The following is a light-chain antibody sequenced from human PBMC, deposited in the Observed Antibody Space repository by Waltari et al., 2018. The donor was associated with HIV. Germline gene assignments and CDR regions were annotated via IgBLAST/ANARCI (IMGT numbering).Light chain of an antibody. CDR2: ASS. CDR1: QSFSSSY. J-gene: IGKJ1*01. V-gene: IGKV3-20*01. Sequence: EIVLTQSPGTLSLSPGERATLSCRASQSFSSSYLGWYQQKPGQAPRLLIYASSSRATGIPDRFSGSASGTDFTLTISRLEPEDFGVYYCQQYGTSPRAFGQGTKVEIK. CDR3: QQYGTSPRA.